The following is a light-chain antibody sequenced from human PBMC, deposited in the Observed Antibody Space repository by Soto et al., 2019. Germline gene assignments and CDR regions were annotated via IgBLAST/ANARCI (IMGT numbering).Light chain of an antibody. CDR2: DAS. V-gene: IGKV1-33*01. Sequence: DIQMTQSPSSLSASVGDRVTITCQASQDISNYLNWYQQKPGKAPKLLIYDASNLETGVPSRFSGSGSGTDFTFTIISLQPADSGTYYCQQYDNLPLTFGGGTKVEIK. J-gene: IGKJ4*01. CDR1: QDISNY. CDR3: QQYDNLPLT.